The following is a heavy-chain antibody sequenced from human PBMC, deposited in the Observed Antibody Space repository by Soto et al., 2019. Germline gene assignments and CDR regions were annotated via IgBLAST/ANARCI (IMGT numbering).Heavy chain of an antibody. CDR2: INPNSGNT. V-gene: IGHV1-8*01. D-gene: IGHD4-17*01. Sequence: QVQLVQSGAEVKKPGASVKVSCKASGYIFTNYDINWVRQATGQGLEYLGWINPNSGNTGYVQKFQGRVTMTRNTSINTAYMDPNSLRSEDTAVYYCARSIKYGHYSRWFDPWRQGTLVTVSS. CDR1: GYIFTNYD. CDR3: ARSIKYGHYSRWFDP. J-gene: IGHJ5*02.